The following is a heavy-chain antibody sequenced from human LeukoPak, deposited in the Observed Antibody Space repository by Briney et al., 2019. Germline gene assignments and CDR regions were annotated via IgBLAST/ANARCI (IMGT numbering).Heavy chain of an antibody. V-gene: IGHV4-59*01. CDR1: GGSISSYY. Sequence: SETLSLTCTVSGGSISSYYWSWIRQPPGKGLEWIGYIYYSGSTNYNPSLKSRVTISVDTSKNQFSLKLSSVTAADTAVSYCGRFGLGDYFAYWGQGTLVPVSS. CDR3: GRFGLGDYFAY. J-gene: IGHJ4*02. D-gene: IGHD3-10*01. CDR2: IYYSGST.